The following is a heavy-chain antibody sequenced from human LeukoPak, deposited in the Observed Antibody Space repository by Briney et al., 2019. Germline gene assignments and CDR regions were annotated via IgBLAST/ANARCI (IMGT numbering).Heavy chain of an antibody. CDR2: IYYSGST. CDR3: ARLSRSGSYYFDY. J-gene: IGHJ4*02. CDR1: GGSISSGDYY. D-gene: IGHD3-3*01. Sequence: PSETLSLTCTVSGGSISSGDYYWSWIRQPPGKGLEWIGYIYYSGSTYYNPSLKSRVTISVDTSKNQFSLKLSSVTAADTAVYYCARLSRSGSYYFDYWGQGTLVTVSS. V-gene: IGHV4-30-4*01.